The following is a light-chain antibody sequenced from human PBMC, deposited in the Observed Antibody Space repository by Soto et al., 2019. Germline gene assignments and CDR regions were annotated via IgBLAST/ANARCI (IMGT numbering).Light chain of an antibody. Sequence: DIQMTQSPSSLSASVGDRVTITCRASQTISTYLNWYQQKLGKAPDLLIYGASSLQSGVPSRFSGSGSGTDFTLTISSLQPEDFATYYCQQSYSTPLTFGGGTKVEIK. CDR1: QTISTY. CDR3: QQSYSTPLT. V-gene: IGKV1-39*01. J-gene: IGKJ4*01. CDR2: GAS.